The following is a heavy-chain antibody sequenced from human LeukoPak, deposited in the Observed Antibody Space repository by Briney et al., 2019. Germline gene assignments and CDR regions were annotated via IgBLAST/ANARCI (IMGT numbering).Heavy chain of an antibody. J-gene: IGHJ2*01. V-gene: IGHV3-48*04. CDR3: ARDLGLRRMI. D-gene: IGHD5-12*01. CDR2: ISAGSGTI. CDR1: GISVSSNN. Sequence: GGSLRLSCAASGISVSSNNMHWVRQAPGGGLEWVSYISAGSGTIYSADSVKGRFIISRDNAKNSLYLQRNSLRVEDTAVCFCARDLGLRRMIWGRGTLVAVSS.